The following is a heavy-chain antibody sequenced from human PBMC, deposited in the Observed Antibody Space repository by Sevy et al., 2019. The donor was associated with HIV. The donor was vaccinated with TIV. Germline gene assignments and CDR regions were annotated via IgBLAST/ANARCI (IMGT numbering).Heavy chain of an antibody. CDR3: ARDTLGYGGNPNLDLDL. CDR2: INSDGSTT. J-gene: IGHJ5*02. CDR1: GFSFSRYF. Sequence: GGSLRLSCAASGFSFSRYFMHWVRQAPGEGLVWVSRINSDGSTTNYADSVEGRFIVSRGNAKKTLYLELHSLRVEDTATYYCARDTLGYGGNPNLDLDLWGQGTLVTVSS. D-gene: IGHD4-17*01. V-gene: IGHV3-74*01.